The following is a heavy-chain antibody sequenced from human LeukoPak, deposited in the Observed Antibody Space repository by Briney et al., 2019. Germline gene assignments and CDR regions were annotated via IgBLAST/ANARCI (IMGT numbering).Heavy chain of an antibody. D-gene: IGHD6-13*01. J-gene: IGHJ6*03. V-gene: IGHV1-46*01. Sequence: ASVKVSCKASGYTFTFYYMHWVRQAPGQGLEWMGIINPSANNTNYAQTFQGRVTMTRDMPTSTFYMELSSLRSEDTAVYYCARDRIAAAGTGGLRYYYYYMDVWGKGTTVTISS. CDR2: INPSANNT. CDR3: ARDRIAAAGTGGLRYYYYYMDV. CDR1: GYTFTFYY.